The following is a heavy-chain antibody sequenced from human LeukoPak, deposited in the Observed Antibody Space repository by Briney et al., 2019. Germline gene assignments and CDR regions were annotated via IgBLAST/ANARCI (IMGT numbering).Heavy chain of an antibody. J-gene: IGHJ4*02. CDR3: ARDSVQWLRSKKVYYFDY. D-gene: IGHD5-12*01. CDR1: GGTFSSYA. CDR2: IIPIFGTA. Sequence: GASVKVSCKASGGTFSSYAISWVRQAPGQGLEWMGGIIPIFGTANYAQKFQGRVTITADKSTSTAYMELSSLRSEDTAVYYCARDSVQWLRSKKVYYFDYWGQGTLVTVSS. V-gene: IGHV1-69*06.